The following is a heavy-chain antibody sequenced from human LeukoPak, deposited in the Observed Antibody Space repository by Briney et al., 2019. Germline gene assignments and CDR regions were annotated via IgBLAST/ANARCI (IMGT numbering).Heavy chain of an antibody. V-gene: IGHV3-48*03. D-gene: IGHD1-20*01. Sequence: GGSLRLSCAASGFPFSTFDMKWVRQAPGKGLEWVSFISSSGTTIYYADSVKGRFTISRDNSKNSLNLQMNSLRAEDTAVYYCARVGAYAAVNWWGQGTLVTASS. CDR2: ISSSGTTI. J-gene: IGHJ4*02. CDR3: ARVGAYAAVNW. CDR1: GFPFSTFD.